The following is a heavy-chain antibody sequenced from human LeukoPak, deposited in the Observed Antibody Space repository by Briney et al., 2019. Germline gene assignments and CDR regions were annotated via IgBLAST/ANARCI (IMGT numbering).Heavy chain of an antibody. CDR1: GYTFTGYY. CDR3: ACIYYDSSGYHYHNAFDI. D-gene: IGHD3-22*01. V-gene: IGHV1-2*02. CDR2: INPNSGGT. J-gene: IGHJ3*02. Sequence: ASVKVSCKASGYTFTGYYMHWVRQAPGQGLEWMGWINPNSGGTNYAQKFQGRVTMTRDTSISTAYMELSRLRSDDTAVYYCACIYYDSSGYHYHNAFDIWGQGTLVTVSS.